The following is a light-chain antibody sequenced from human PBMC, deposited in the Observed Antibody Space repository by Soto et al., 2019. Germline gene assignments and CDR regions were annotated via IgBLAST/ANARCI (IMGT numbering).Light chain of an antibody. J-gene: IGKJ5*01. V-gene: IGKV1-9*01. CDR3: QPVNCYLTP. CDR1: QGISSY. Sequence: DIQLTQSPSFLSASVGDRVTITCRASQGISSYLAWYQQKPGKAPKLLIYAASTLQSGVQSRFSGSGSGTEFTLSISILQPEVFLTDYCQPVNCYLTPFGQVTRL. CDR2: AAS.